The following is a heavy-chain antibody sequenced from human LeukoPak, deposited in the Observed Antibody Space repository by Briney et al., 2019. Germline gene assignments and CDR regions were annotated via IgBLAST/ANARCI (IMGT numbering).Heavy chain of an antibody. V-gene: IGHV1-46*01. J-gene: IGHJ3*02. D-gene: IGHD2-2*02. CDR2: INPSGGST. Sequence: ASVKVSCKASGYTFTGYYMHWVRQAPGQGLEWMGIINPSGGSTSYAQKLQGRVTMTTDTSTSTAYMELRSLRSDDTAVYYCARLGYCSSTSCYTWAFDIWGQGTMVTVSS. CDR1: GYTFTGYY. CDR3: ARLGYCSSTSCYTWAFDI.